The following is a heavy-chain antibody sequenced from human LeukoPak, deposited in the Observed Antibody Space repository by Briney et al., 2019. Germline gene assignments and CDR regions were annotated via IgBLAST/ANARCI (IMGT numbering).Heavy chain of an antibody. CDR1: GFTFSSYA. D-gene: IGHD1-1*01. V-gene: IGHV3-30-3*01. CDR3: ARAAPRNDADFDY. CDR2: ISYDGSNK. Sequence: PGGSLRLSCAASGFTFSSYAMHWVRQAPGKGLEWVAVISYDGSNKYYADSVKGRFTISRDNSKNTLYLQMNSLRAEDTAVYYCARAAPRNDADFDYWGQGTLVTVSS. J-gene: IGHJ4*02.